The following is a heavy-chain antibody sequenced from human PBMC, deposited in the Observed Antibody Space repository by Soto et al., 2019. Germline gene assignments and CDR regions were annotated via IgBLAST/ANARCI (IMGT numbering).Heavy chain of an antibody. Sequence: GGSLRLSCAASGFTFSSYAMSWVRQAPGKGLEWVSAISGSGGSTYYADSVKGRFTISRDNSKNTLYLQMNSLRAEDTAVYYCAKGLTSRSGSYYFDHWGQGTLVTVSS. CDR3: AKGLTSRSGSYYFDH. J-gene: IGHJ4*02. D-gene: IGHD1-26*01. V-gene: IGHV3-23*01. CDR1: GFTFSSYA. CDR2: ISGSGGST.